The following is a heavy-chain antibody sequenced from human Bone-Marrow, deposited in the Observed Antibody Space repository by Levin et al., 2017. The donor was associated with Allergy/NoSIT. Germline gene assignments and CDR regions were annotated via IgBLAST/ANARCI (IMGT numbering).Heavy chain of an antibody. CDR3: AGGMITFGGVIALPGAFDI. CDR2: IYYSGST. D-gene: IGHD3-16*02. CDR1: GGSISSYY. Sequence: SCTVSGGSISSYYWSWIRQPPGKGLEWIGYIYYSGSTNYNPSLKSRVTISVDTSKNQFSLKLSSVTAADTAVYYCAGGMITFGGVIALPGAFDIWGQGTMVTVSS. J-gene: IGHJ3*02. V-gene: IGHV4-59*08.